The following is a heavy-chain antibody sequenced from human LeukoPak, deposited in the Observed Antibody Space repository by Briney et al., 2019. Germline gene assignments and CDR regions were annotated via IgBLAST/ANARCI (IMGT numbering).Heavy chain of an antibody. V-gene: IGHV1-18*01. Sequence: GASVKVSCKASGYNFRNYGIGWVRQAPRQGLEWMGWITAGNGNTNYAQKVQGRVTMTTDTSTSTAYMELRSLRSDDTAVYYCARTHLLPSGSYIYYYYYYMDVWGKGTTVTVSS. D-gene: IGHD1-26*01. CDR3: ARTHLLPSGSYIYYYYYYMDV. CDR2: ITAGNGNT. CDR1: GYNFRNYG. J-gene: IGHJ6*03.